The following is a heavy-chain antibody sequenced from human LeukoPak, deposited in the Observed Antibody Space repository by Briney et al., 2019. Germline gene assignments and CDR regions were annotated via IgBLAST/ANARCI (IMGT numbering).Heavy chain of an antibody. CDR3: ARVGIVGTTRDWYFDL. CDR1: GYTFTSYA. V-gene: IGHV1-3*01. Sequence: ASVKVSCKASGYTFTSYAMHWVRQAPGQRLEWMGWIIAGNGNTKYSQKFQGRVTIARDTSASTAYMELSSLRSEDTTVYYCARVGIVGTTRDWYFDLWGRGTLVTVSS. J-gene: IGHJ2*01. CDR2: IIAGNGNT. D-gene: IGHD1-26*01.